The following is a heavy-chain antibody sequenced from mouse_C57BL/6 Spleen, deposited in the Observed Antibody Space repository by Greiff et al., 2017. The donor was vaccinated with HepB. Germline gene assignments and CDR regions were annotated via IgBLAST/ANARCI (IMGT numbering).Heavy chain of an antibody. CDR1: GFTFSSYT. CDR3: ARHGYYDYDGFAY. V-gene: IGHV5-9*01. D-gene: IGHD2-4*01. J-gene: IGHJ3*01. Sequence: EVKVVESGGGLVKPGGSLKLSCAASGFTFSSYTMSWVRQTPEKRLEWVATISGGGGNTYYPDSVKGRFTISRDNAKNTLYLQLSSLRSEDTALYYCARHGYYDYDGFAYWGQGTLVTVSS. CDR2: ISGGGGNT.